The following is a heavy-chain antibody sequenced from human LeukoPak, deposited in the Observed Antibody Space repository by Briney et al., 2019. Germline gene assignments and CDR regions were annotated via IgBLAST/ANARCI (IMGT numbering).Heavy chain of an antibody. V-gene: IGHV3-66*02. Sequence: GGSLRLSCAASGFTVSSNYMSWVRRAPGKGLEWVSIIYSGGSTYYADSVKGRFIVSRDSSENTLYLQMNSLRVEDTAVYFCARDYRYMDVWGKGTTVTVSS. CDR3: ARDYRYMDV. CDR1: GFTVSSNY. J-gene: IGHJ6*03. CDR2: IYSGGST. D-gene: IGHD3-10*01.